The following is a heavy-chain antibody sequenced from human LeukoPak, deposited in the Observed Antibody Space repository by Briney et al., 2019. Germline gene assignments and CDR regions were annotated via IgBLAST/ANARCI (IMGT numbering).Heavy chain of an antibody. CDR3: ARDRYYEPFDY. J-gene: IGHJ4*02. D-gene: IGHD3-22*01. CDR2: VSAYNGHT. V-gene: IGHV1-18*01. CDR1: GYTFNSYG. Sequence: ASVKVSCKTSGYTFNSYGISWVRQAPGQGLEWMGWVSAYNGHTNYVQKFQGRVTMTTDTSTSTASMELRSLRSDDTAVYYCARDRYYEPFDYWGQGTLVTVSS.